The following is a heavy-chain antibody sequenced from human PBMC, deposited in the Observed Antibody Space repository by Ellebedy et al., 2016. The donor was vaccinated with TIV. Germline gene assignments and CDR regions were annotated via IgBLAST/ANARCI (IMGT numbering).Heavy chain of an antibody. V-gene: IGHV1-18*01. J-gene: IGHJ6*03. Sequence: ASVKVSCXASGGSIRSYVINWMRQAPGQGLEWMGWISAYNGNTNSAQKLQARVTMTTDTSTSTAYMELRSLRSDDTAVYYCARQHPPYDFLTGLRIMDVWGKGTTVTVSS. D-gene: IGHD3-9*01. CDR1: GGSIRSYV. CDR3: ARQHPPYDFLTGLRIMDV. CDR2: ISAYNGNT.